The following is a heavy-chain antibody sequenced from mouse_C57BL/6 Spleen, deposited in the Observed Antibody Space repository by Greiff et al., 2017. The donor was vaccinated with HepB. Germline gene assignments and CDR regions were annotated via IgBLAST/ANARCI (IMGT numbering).Heavy chain of an antibody. D-gene: IGHD2-4*01. CDR2: IRNKANGYTT. V-gene: IGHV7-3*01. CDR1: GFTFTDYY. Sequence: EVHLVESGGGLVQPGGSLSLSCAASGFTFTDYYMSWVRQPPGKALEWLGFIRNKANGYTTEYSASVKGRFTISRDNSQSILYLQMNALRAEDSATYYCARYKGREDYDENWYFDVWGTGTTVTVSS. CDR3: ARYKGREDYDENWYFDV. J-gene: IGHJ1*03.